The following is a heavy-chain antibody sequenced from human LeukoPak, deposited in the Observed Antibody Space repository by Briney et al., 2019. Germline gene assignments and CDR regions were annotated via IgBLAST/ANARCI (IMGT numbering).Heavy chain of an antibody. D-gene: IGHD3-22*01. J-gene: IGHJ5*02. Sequence: SETLSLTCTVSGGSISSYYWSWIRQPPGKGLEWIGYIYYSGSTNYNPSLKSRVTISVDTSKNQFSLKLSSVTAADTAVYYCARGGGHYDSRGLGPWGQGTLVTVSS. V-gene: IGHV4-59*01. CDR1: GGSISSYY. CDR3: ARGGGHYDSRGLGP. CDR2: IYYSGST.